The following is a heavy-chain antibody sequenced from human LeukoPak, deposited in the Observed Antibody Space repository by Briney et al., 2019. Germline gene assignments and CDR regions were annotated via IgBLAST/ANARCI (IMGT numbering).Heavy chain of an antibody. Sequence: ASVKVSCKASGYTFISYYMYWVRQAPGHGLEWMGFINPSAGNTAYAQKFQGRVTMTRDTSTSTVYMDLTSLRSDDTAVYYCARGKYGDWYFDYWGQGSLVTVSS. CDR1: GYTFISYY. J-gene: IGHJ4*01. CDR3: ARGKYGDWYFDY. CDR2: INPSAGNT. V-gene: IGHV1-46*01. D-gene: IGHD4-17*01.